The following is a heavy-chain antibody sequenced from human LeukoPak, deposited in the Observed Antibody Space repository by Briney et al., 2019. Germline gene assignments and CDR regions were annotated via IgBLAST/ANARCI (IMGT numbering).Heavy chain of an antibody. V-gene: IGHV4-59*01. CDR3: ARGWYGSGSPLDY. Sequence: GSLRLSCSVSGGSISSYYGSWIRQPPGMGLEWIGYIFYSGTPNYNPSLKSRVTISVDTSKNQFSLRLTSVTAADTAVYYCARGWYGSGSPLDYWGRGTLVTVSS. D-gene: IGHD3-10*01. CDR1: GGSISSYY. CDR2: IFYSGTP. J-gene: IGHJ4*02.